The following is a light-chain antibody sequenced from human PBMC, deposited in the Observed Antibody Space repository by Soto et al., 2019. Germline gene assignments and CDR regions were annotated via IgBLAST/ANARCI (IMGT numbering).Light chain of an antibody. CDR1: SSNIGAGYD. Sequence: QSVLTQPPSVSGAPGQRVTISCTGSSSNIGAGYDVHWYHQLPGTAPKLMIYEVNNRPSGVSNRFSGSKSGNTASLTISGLQAEDEADYYCSSYTSSSTLYVFGTGTKVTVL. CDR3: SSYTSSSTLYV. CDR2: EVN. J-gene: IGLJ1*01. V-gene: IGLV1-40*01.